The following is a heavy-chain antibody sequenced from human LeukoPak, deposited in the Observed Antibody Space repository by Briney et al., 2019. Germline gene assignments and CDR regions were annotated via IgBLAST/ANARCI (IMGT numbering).Heavy chain of an antibody. CDR1: GFTFSTYA. CDR2: ISGGGDST. Sequence: PGGSLRLSCVASGFTFSTYAMSWVRQPPGKGLEWISAISGGGDSTYYADSVRGRFTISSDNSKNRLDLPMNSLRATATAVSFCARPDNHARSSGIDVFPFWGQGTMVTVSS. CDR3: ARPDNHARSSGIDVFPF. V-gene: IGHV3-23*01. D-gene: IGHD1-14*01. J-gene: IGHJ3*01.